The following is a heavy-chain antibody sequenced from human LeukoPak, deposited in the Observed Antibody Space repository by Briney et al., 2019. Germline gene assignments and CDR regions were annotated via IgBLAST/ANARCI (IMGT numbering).Heavy chain of an antibody. D-gene: IGHD1-26*01. CDR3: ARGGGATKFNY. V-gene: IGHV4-61*01. Sequence: SETLSLTCTVSGGSVSSGSYYWCWIRQPPGKGLEWIGYIYYSGSTNYNPSLKSRVTISVDTSKNQLSLKLSSVTAADTAVYYCARGGGATKFNYWGQGTLVTVSS. CDR1: GGSVSSGSYY. CDR2: IYYSGST. J-gene: IGHJ4*02.